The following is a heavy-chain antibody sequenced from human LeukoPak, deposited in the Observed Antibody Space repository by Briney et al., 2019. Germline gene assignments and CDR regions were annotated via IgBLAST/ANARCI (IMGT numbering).Heavy chain of an antibody. CDR2: ISAYSGDT. CDR1: GYSFTSYG. CDR3: ARDCDRSGYYCY. D-gene: IGHD3-22*01. Sequence: PAASVKVSCKASGYSFTSYGISWVRQAPGQGLEWMGWISAYSGDTNYAQKLQGRVTMTTDTSTSTAYMELRSLRSDDTAVYYCARDCDRSGYYCYWGQGTLVTVSS. V-gene: IGHV1-18*01. J-gene: IGHJ4*02.